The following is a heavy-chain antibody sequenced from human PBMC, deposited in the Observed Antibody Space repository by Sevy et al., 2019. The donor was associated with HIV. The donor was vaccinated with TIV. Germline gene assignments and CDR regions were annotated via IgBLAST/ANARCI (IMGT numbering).Heavy chain of an antibody. J-gene: IGHJ4*02. D-gene: IGHD3-22*01. Sequence: GGSLRLSCAASGIMHWVRQAPGRGLEWVAGISHDGVGKYYLDSVKGRLIVSRDNSQNKVYLEINSLRTEDTAAYYCAGEGGSSGRCGYFHYWGLGTLVTVSS. CDR3: AGEGGSSGRCGYFHY. V-gene: IGHV3-30*04. CDR2: ISHDGVGK. CDR1: GI.